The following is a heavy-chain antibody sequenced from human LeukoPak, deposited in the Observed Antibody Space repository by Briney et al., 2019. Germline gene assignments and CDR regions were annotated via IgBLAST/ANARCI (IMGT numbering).Heavy chain of an antibody. CDR3: ARRSRLYKHETTGYHDS. J-gene: IGHJ4*02. V-gene: IGHV4-39*01. D-gene: IGHD3-9*01. CDR1: GDYITTTNYY. CDR2: IFYSGNT. Sequence: SETLSLTCNVSGDYITTTNYYWAWIRQPPGNGLDWLACIFYSGNTYYNPSLKSRVSISIDTSRKQISLQLRSVSATDTAIYYCARRSRLYKHETTGYHDSWGQGTLVTVSS.